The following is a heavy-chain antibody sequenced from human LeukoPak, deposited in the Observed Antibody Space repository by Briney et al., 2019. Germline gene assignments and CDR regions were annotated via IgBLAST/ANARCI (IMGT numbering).Heavy chain of an antibody. J-gene: IGHJ3*02. Sequence: AAVKVSRKASVYTFTSYGISWVRQAPGQGLEWVGWISAYNGNTNYAQKLQGRVTMTTDTSTSTAYMELKSLRSDDTARYYCARDRATMVRGGGRRAFDIWGQGTMVTVSS. D-gene: IGHD3-10*01. CDR1: VYTFTSYG. CDR2: ISAYNGNT. CDR3: ARDRATMVRGGGRRAFDI. V-gene: IGHV1-18*01.